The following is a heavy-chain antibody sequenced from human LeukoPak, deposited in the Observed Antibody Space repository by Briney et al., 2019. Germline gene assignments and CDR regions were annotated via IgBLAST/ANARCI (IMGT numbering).Heavy chain of an antibody. CDR1: GFTFSSYG. V-gene: IGHV3-30*18. D-gene: IGHD3-16*02. Sequence: PGGSLRLSCAASGFTFSSYGMHWVRQAPGKGLEWVAVIPYDGTNKYYADSVKGRFTISRDNSKNTLYPQMNSLRAEDTAVYYCAKVVITFGGVIASLDFWGQGTLVTVSS. CDR3: AKVVITFGGVIASLDF. J-gene: IGHJ4*02. CDR2: IPYDGTNK.